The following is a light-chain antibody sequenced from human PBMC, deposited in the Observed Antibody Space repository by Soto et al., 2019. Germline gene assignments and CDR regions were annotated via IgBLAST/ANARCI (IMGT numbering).Light chain of an antibody. CDR1: QSVSNNY. Sequence: EIVLTQSPGTLSLSPGERATLSCRASQSVSNNYLAWYQQKPGQAPRLLIYAASSRATGISDRFSGSASGTDSTLIINRLDPEDSAVYYCQHNGRSFGQGTRRENK. V-gene: IGKV3-20*01. J-gene: IGKJ5*01. CDR3: QHNGRS. CDR2: AAS.